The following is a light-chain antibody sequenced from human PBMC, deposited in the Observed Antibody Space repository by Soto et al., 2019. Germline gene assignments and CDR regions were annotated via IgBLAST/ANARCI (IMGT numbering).Light chain of an antibody. CDR1: SSNIGGNYD. Sequence: QSVLTQPPSVSGAPGQRVTISCTGSSSNIGGNYDVHWYQHLPGTAPKLLIYGNSNRPSGVPDRYSASKSGTSASLAITGLQAEDEADYYCQSYDSSLSGSMVFGGGTKLTVL. V-gene: IGLV1-40*01. CDR3: QSYDSSLSGSMV. CDR2: GNS. J-gene: IGLJ2*01.